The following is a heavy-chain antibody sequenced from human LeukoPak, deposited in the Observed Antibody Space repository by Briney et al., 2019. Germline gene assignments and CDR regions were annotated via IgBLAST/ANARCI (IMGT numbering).Heavy chain of an antibody. J-gene: IGHJ4*02. Sequence: PSETLSLTCTVSGGSISSSSYYWGWIRQPPGKGLEWIGSIYYSGSTYYNPSLKSRVTISVDTSKNQFSLKLSSVTAADTAVYYCARGGSYSTHFDYWGQGTLVTVSS. CDR1: GGSISSSSYY. CDR3: ARGGSYSTHFDY. D-gene: IGHD6-13*01. V-gene: IGHV4-39*01. CDR2: IYYSGST.